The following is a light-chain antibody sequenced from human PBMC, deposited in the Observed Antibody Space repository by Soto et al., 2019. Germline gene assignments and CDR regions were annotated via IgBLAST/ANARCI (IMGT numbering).Light chain of an antibody. Sequence: QSALTQPPSASGSPGQPVTISCTGTSSDVGGYDYVSWYQQHPGKTPKVMIFEVSKRPSGVPDRFSGSKSANTASLTVSGLQAEDEADYYCTSYAGANTLVFGGGTKLTVL. CDR1: SSDVGGYDY. J-gene: IGLJ2*01. CDR2: EVS. V-gene: IGLV2-8*01. CDR3: TSYAGANTLV.